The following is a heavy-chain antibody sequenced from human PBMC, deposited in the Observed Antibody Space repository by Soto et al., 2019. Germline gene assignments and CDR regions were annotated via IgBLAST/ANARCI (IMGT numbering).Heavy chain of an antibody. Sequence: GGSLRLSCAASGFTFSNAWINWVRQAPGKGLEWVGRVKSKNNGGTTDFAAPVKGRFAISRDDSKNMMYLEMNSLQAEDTAMYYCTTDTYLTSMIVRFDYWGHVTLVTVSS. CDR3: TTDTYLTSMIVRFDY. D-gene: IGHD3-22*01. V-gene: IGHV3-15*07. CDR1: GFTFSNAW. J-gene: IGHJ4*01. CDR2: VKSKNNGGTT.